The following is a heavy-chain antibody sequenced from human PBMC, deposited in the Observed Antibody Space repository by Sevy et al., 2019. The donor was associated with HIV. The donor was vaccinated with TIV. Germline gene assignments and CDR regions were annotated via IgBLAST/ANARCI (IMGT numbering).Heavy chain of an antibody. Sequence: GGSLRLSCSTFGFTFSNYGMHWVRQAPGRGLEWVAAIFSDGNYQYYADSVKGRVTISRANSKNTLYLQMSSLGADDTAMYYCARESGSGWYVDSWGRGTLVTVSS. J-gene: IGHJ4*02. CDR3: ARESGSGWYVDS. V-gene: IGHV3-33*08. D-gene: IGHD6-19*01. CDR2: IFSDGNYQ. CDR1: GFTFSNYG.